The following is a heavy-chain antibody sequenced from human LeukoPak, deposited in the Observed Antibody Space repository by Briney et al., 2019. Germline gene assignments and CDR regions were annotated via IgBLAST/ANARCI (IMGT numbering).Heavy chain of an antibody. CDR3: ANFY. J-gene: IGHJ4*02. Sequence: GGSLRLSCAASGFTFSSYAMHWVRQAPGKGLEWVAVISYDGSNKYYADSVKGRFTISRDNSKNRLYLQMNSLRAEDTAVYYCANFYWGQGTLVTVSS. CDR1: GFTFSSYA. CDR2: ISYDGSNK. V-gene: IGHV3-30-3*01.